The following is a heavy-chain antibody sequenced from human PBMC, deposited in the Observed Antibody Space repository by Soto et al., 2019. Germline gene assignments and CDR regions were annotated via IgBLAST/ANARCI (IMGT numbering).Heavy chain of an antibody. V-gene: IGHV4-59*01. CDR3: AGFSSGTYLFDL. Sequence: ETLSLTCTVSDGSISSYYWSWIRQPPGKGLEWIGYIYGTGTTNYSPSLTNRVTISVDMPKNQFSLRLSSVTAADTAVYYCAGFSSGTYLFDLWGQGTPVTVSS. J-gene: IGHJ5*02. D-gene: IGHD1-26*01. CDR2: IYGTGTT. CDR1: DGSISSYY.